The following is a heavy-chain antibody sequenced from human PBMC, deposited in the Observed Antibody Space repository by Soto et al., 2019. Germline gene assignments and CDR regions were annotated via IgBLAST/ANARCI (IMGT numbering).Heavy chain of an antibody. Sequence: VASVQVSCKASGGTFSSDAISWVRQAPVQGLEWMGGIIPIFGTANYAQKFQGRVTITADESTSTAYMELSSLRSEDTAVYYCARDRVLRFLEWLPHYYYYGMDVCGQGTTVTVSS. CDR3: ARDRVLRFLEWLPHYYYYGMDV. CDR2: IIPIFGTA. J-gene: IGHJ6*02. V-gene: IGHV1-69*13. CDR1: GGTFSSDA. D-gene: IGHD3-3*01.